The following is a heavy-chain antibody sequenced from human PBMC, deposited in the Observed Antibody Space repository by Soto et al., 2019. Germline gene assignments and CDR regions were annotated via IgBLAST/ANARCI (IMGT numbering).Heavy chain of an antibody. CDR3: ARDRGGMDV. CDR1: GFTFSSYG. D-gene: IGHD3-10*01. V-gene: IGHV3-33*01. J-gene: IGHJ6*02. Sequence: PGGSLRLSCAASGFTFSSYGMHWVRQAPGKGLEWVAVIWYDGSNKYYADSVKGQFTISRDNSKNTLYLQMNSLRAEDTAVYYCARDRGGMDVWGQETTVTVSS. CDR2: IWYDGSNK.